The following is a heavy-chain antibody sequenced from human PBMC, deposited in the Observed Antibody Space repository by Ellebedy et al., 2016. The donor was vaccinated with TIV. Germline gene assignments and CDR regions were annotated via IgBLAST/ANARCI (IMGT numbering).Heavy chain of an antibody. CDR1: GYTFTGYY. V-gene: IGHV1-2*02. J-gene: IGHJ3*02. Sequence: ASVKVSCXASGYTFTGYYIHCVRQAPGQRLEWTGWIKPNSGGTNYAQKFQGRVTMTRATSISTAYMELSSLRSDDTAVYFCATSMGFLEWLLFTGGGDDAVDIWGQGTLVTVSS. CDR3: ATSMGFLEWLLFTGGGDDAVDI. CDR2: IKPNSGGT. D-gene: IGHD3-3*01.